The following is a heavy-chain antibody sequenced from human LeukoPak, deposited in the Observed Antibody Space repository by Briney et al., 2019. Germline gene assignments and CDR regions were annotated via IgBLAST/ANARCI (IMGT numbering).Heavy chain of an antibody. CDR1: GFTFSSYA. V-gene: IGHV3-23*01. J-gene: IGHJ4*02. Sequence: GGSLRLSCAASGFTFSSYAMSWVRQAPGKGLEWVSAISGSGGSIYYADSVKGRFTISRDNSKNTLYLQMNSLRAEDTAVYYCAKGRDSSGKLHYFDYWGQGTLVTVSS. D-gene: IGHD6-25*01. CDR3: AKGRDSSGKLHYFDY. CDR2: ISGSGGSI.